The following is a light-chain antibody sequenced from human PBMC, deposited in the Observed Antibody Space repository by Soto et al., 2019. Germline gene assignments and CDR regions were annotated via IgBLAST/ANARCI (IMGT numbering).Light chain of an antibody. CDR1: SSDVGGHNS. J-gene: IGLJ1*01. Sequence: QSALTQPASVSGSPGQSITISCTGTSSDVGGHNSVAWYQHNPGKAPKLMIYDVSNRPSGVSSRFSGSKSGNTASLSISGLQAKDAAEYYCCPYTSSSTLVFGTGTKGTVL. CDR2: DVS. CDR3: CPYTSSSTLV. V-gene: IGLV2-14*01.